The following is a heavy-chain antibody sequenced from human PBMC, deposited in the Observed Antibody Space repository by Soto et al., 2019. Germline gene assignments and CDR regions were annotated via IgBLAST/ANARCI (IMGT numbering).Heavy chain of an antibody. J-gene: IGHJ4*02. V-gene: IGHV3-21*01. D-gene: IGHD2-8*01. CDR3: ARGRVFTKRGGFDY. CDR1: GFTFSSYS. Sequence: EVQLVESGGGLVKPGGSLRLSCVASGFTFSSYSMNWVRQAPGKGLEWVSSISSSSSYIYYADSVKGRFTISRDNAKNSLYLQMNSLRAEDTAVYYCARGRVFTKRGGFDYWGQGTLVTVSS. CDR2: ISSSSSYI.